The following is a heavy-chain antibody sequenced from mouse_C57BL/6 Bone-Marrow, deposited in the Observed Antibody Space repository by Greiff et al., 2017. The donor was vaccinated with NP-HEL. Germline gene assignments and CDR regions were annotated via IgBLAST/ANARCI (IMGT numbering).Heavy chain of an antibody. D-gene: IGHD1-1*01. CDR1: GYTFTSYG. V-gene: IGHV1-81*01. Sequence: VKLMESGAELARPGASVKLSCKASGYTFTSYGISWVKQRTGQGLEWIGEIYPRSGNTYYNEKFKGKATLTADKSSSTAYMELRSLTSEDSAVYFCARGSTTVVPAYWGQGTLVTVSA. CDR2: IYPRSGNT. J-gene: IGHJ3*01. CDR3: ARGSTTVVPAY.